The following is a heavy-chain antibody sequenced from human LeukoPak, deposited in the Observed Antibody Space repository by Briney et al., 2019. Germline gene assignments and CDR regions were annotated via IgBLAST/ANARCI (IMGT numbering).Heavy chain of an antibody. J-gene: IGHJ4*02. V-gene: IGHV4-39*01. CDR3: ARRFEWGGGNYFDY. CDR1: GGSISSSSYY. D-gene: IGHD3-9*01. CDR2: IYYSGST. Sequence: SETLSLTCTVSGGSISSSSYYWGWIRQPPGKGLEWIGSIYYSGSTYYNPFLKSRVTISVDTSKNQFSLKLSSVTAADTAVYYCARRFEWGGGNYFDYWGQGTLVTVSS.